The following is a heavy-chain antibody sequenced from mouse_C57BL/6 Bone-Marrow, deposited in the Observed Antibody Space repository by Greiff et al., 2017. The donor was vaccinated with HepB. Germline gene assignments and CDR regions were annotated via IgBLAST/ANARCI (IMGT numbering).Heavy chain of an antibody. Sequence: EVQVVESGEGLVKPGGSLKLSCAASGFTFSSYAMSWVRQTPEKRLEWVAYISSGGDYIYYADTVKGRFTISRDNARNTLYLQMSSLKSEDTAMYYCTRDMMVTRFAYWGQGTLVTVSA. CDR3: TRDMMVTRFAY. CDR2: ISSGGDYI. D-gene: IGHD2-3*01. CDR1: GFTFSSYA. J-gene: IGHJ3*01. V-gene: IGHV5-9-1*02.